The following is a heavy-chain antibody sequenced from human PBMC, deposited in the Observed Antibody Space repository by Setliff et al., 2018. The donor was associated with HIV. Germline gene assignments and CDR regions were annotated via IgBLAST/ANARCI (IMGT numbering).Heavy chain of an antibody. CDR2: IHPGDSNT. CDR1: GYSFTNYW. V-gene: IGHV5-51*01. J-gene: IGHJ6*02. D-gene: IGHD5-12*01. Sequence: GESLKISCKGSGYSFTNYWIGWVRQMPGKGLEWMGIIHPGDSNTRYSPSFQGQVTISADKSISTAYLQWNSLKASDTAMYYCARRSGYDWGGAYYYGMDVWGQGTTVTVSS. CDR3: ARRSGYDWGGAYYYGMDV.